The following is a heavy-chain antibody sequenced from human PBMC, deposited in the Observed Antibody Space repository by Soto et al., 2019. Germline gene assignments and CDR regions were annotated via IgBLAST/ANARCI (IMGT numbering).Heavy chain of an antibody. J-gene: IGHJ4*02. CDR2: VYPRDSDT. Sequence: GESLKISCKASGYIFIDYWVGWVRQMPGKGLEWMGIVYPRDSDTRYSPSFQGQVTISADRSTGTAFLQWRSLKASDTALYYCARPPLPGYSIHFNSWGQGTLVTVSS. V-gene: IGHV5-51*01. CDR3: ARPPLPGYSIHFNS. CDR1: GYIFIDYW. D-gene: IGHD2-15*01.